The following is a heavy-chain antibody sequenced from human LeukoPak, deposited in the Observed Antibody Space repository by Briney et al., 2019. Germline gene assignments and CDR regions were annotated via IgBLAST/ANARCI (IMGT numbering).Heavy chain of an antibody. CDR3: ARHAYGDLYYFDY. V-gene: IGHV4-31*03. CDR1: GGSISSGGYY. CDR2: IYYSGST. Sequence: SETLSLTCTVSGGSISSGGYYWSWIRQHPGKGLEWIGYIYYSGSTYYNPSLKSRVTISVDTSKNQFSLKLSSVTAADTAVYYCARHAYGDLYYFDYWGQGTLVTVSS. J-gene: IGHJ4*02. D-gene: IGHD4-17*01.